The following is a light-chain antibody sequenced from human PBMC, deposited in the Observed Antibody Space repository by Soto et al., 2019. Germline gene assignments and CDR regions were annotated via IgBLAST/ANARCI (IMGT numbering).Light chain of an antibody. CDR1: QRISSN. J-gene: IGKJ2*01. CDR2: GAS. Sequence: EIVMTQSPDTLSVSPGERATLSCRASQRISSNLAWYQQKPGQAPRLLIYGASTRATGVPARFSGSGSETDFTLTISNLQSEDCAVYYCQHYNNWPPYTFGQGTKVEIE. V-gene: IGKV3D-15*01. CDR3: QHYNNWPPYT.